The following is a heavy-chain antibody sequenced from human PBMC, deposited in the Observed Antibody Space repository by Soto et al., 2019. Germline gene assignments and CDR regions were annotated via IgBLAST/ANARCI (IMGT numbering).Heavy chain of an antibody. J-gene: IGHJ3*02. Sequence: SETLSLTCSVSGASISSSSHYWGWIRQPPGKGLEWIGSIYYSGSTYYNPSLKSRVTIAVDTSKNLFSLKLTSATAADTAVYYCARAPGVQLERHFAFDIWGQGTMVTVSS. CDR2: IYYSGST. CDR3: ARAPGVQLERHFAFDI. D-gene: IGHD1-1*01. V-gene: IGHV4-39*02. CDR1: GASISSSSHY.